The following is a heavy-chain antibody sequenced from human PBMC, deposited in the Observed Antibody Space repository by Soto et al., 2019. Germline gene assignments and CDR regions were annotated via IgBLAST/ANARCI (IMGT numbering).Heavy chain of an antibody. CDR1: FAVIGGW. J-gene: IGHJ4*02. CDR2: IKHDGSQR. CDR3: ARYYDGSGYYY. V-gene: IGHV3-7*04. D-gene: IGHD3-22*01. Sequence: FAVIGGWRIWISKAPGKGLEWVANIKHDGSQRYYLDSVKGRFTISRDNAKNSLYLQMNSLRAEDTAVYYCARYYDGSGYYYWGQGTLVTVSS.